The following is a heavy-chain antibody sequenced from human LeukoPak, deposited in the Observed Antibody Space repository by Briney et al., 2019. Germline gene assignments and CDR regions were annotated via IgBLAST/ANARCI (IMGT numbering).Heavy chain of an antibody. CDR1: GFTFSSYS. V-gene: IGHV3-7*03. J-gene: IGHJ4*02. Sequence: GGSLRLSCAASGFTFSSYSMNWVRQAPGKGLEWVANIKQDGSEKYYVDSVKGRFTISRDNSKNTLYLQMNSLRAEDTAVYYCAKDYEILSGYFDYWGQGTLVTVSS. CDR3: AKDYEILSGYFDY. CDR2: IKQDGSEK. D-gene: IGHD3-9*01.